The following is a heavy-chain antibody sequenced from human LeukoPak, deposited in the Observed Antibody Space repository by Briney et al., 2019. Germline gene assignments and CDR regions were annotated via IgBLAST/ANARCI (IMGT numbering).Heavy chain of an antibody. CDR3: ARHIVVVTAILFDY. CDR1: GFTFSSYS. J-gene: IGHJ4*02. V-gene: IGHV3-48*01. Sequence: GGSLRLSCAASGFTFSSYSMNWVRQAPGKGLEWVSYISSSSSTIYYADSVKGRFTISRDNAKNSLYLQMNSLRAEDTAVYYCARHIVVVTAILFDYWGQGTLVTVSS. CDR2: ISSSSSTI. D-gene: IGHD2-21*02.